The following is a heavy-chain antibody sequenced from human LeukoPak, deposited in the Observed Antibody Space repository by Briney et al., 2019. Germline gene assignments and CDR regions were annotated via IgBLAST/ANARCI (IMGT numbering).Heavy chain of an antibody. D-gene: IGHD7-27*01. V-gene: IGHV1-18*04. J-gene: IGHJ4*02. Sequence: GASVKVSCKASGYTFTGYYMHWVRQAPGQGLEWMGWISTQNGNTNYAQKVQGRVTMTTDTSTSTAYMELRSLRSDDTAIYYCARDWPNEITGAWGQGTPVTVSS. CDR2: ISTQNGNT. CDR3: ARDWPNEITGA. CDR1: GYTFTGYY.